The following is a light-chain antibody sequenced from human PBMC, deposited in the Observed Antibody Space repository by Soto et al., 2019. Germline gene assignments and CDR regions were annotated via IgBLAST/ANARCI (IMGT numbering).Light chain of an antibody. J-gene: IGLJ2*01. CDR2: DVS. CDR1: SSDVGGYNY. V-gene: IGLV2-11*01. Sequence: QSVLTQPRSVSGSPGQSVTISCTGTSSDVGGYNYVSWYQQHPGKAPKLMIYDVSQRPSGVPDRFSGSKSGNTASLTISGLQAXDXXDYYCCSYXGSHFLFGGGTKLTVL. CDR3: CSYXGSHFL.